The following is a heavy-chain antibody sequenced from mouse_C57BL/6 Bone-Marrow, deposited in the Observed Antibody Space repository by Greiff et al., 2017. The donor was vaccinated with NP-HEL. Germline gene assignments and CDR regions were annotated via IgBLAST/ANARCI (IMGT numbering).Heavy chain of an antibody. CDR3: AVYYYGRGYFDV. CDR2: ISYSGST. V-gene: IGHV3-8*01. D-gene: IGHD1-1*01. CDR1: GYSITSDY. J-gene: IGHJ1*03. Sequence: EVKVVESGPGLAKPSQTLSLTCSVTGYSITSDYWNWIRKFPGNKLEYMGYISYSGSTYYNPSLKSRISITRDTSKNQYYLQLNSVTTEDTATYYCAVYYYGRGYFDVWGTGTTVTVSS.